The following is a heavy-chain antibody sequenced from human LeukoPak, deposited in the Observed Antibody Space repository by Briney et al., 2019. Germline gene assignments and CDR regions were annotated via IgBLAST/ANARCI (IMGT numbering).Heavy chain of an antibody. V-gene: IGHV4-59*11. D-gene: IGHD3-10*01. CDR2: IHYSGST. CDR3: ARLVWLGESPGSWFDS. Sequence: SETLSLTCSVSGGSISSHFWSWIRQPRGKGLEWIGYIHYSGSTNYNPSLKSRVTISPDTSKNQLFLKLNSVTAADTAVYYCARLVWLGESPGSWFDSWGQGTLVTVSS. J-gene: IGHJ5*01. CDR1: GGSISSHF.